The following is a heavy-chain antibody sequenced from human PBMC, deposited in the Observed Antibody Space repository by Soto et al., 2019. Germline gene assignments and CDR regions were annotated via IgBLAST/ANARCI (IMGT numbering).Heavy chain of an antibody. CDR1: GFTFSSYA. Sequence: GGSLRLSCAASGFTFSSYAMSWVRQAPGKGLEWVSAISGSGGSTYYADSVKGRFTISRDNSKNTLYLQMNSLRAEDTAVYYCAKGWFVLMVYAPFDYWGQGTLVTVSS. CDR3: AKGWFVLMVYAPFDY. D-gene: IGHD2-8*01. J-gene: IGHJ4*02. CDR2: ISGSGGST. V-gene: IGHV3-23*01.